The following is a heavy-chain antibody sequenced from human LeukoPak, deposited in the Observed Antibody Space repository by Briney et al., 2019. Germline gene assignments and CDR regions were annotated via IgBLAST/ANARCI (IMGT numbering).Heavy chain of an antibody. CDR2: IRNKANNYAT. J-gene: IGHJ4*02. CDR1: GFTFSGSA. CDR3: TRLGSSGPTLGRDY. Sequence: GWSMRLSCAASGFTFSGSAMHWVRQASGKGLEWVGRIRNKANNYATGYAASVKGRFSISRDDSKNTAYLQMNSLKTEDTAVYYCTRLGSSGPTLGRDYWGQGTLVTVSS. D-gene: IGHD3-10*01. V-gene: IGHV3-73*01.